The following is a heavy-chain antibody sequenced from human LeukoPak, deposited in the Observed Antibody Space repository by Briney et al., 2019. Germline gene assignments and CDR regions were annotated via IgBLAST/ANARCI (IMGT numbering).Heavy chain of an antibody. J-gene: IGHJ5*02. CDR3: ARAIVVVPAATDPVIWFDP. D-gene: IGHD2-2*01. CDR1: GFTFGDYA. V-gene: IGHV3-49*03. CDR2: IRSKAYGGTT. Sequence: GGSLRLSCTASGFTFGDYAMSWFRQAPGKGLEGVGFIRSKAYGGTTEYAASVKGRFTISRDNAKNSLYLQMNSLRAEDTAVYYCARAIVVVPAATDPVIWFDPWGQGTLVTVSS.